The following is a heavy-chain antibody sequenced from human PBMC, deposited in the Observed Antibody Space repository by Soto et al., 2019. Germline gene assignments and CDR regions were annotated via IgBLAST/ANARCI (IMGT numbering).Heavy chain of an antibody. CDR1: GFTFSDYY. Sequence: LRLSCAVSGFTFSDYYMTWIRQAPGKGLEWVSYISSSTSHTNYADSVKGRFTTSRDNSKSTLYLQMNSLRAEDTALYYCAKGRSYYYYYGVDVWGQGTTVTVSS. J-gene: IGHJ6*02. V-gene: IGHV3-11*05. CDR2: ISSSTSHT. CDR3: AKGRSYYYYYGVDV.